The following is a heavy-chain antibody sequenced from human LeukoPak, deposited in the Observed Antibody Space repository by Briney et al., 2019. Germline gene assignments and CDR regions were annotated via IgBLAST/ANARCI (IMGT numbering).Heavy chain of an antibody. D-gene: IGHD3-3*01. Sequence: GGSLRLSCAASGFTFSSYAMHWVRQAPGKGLEWVAVISYDGSNKYYADSVKGRFTISRDNSKNTLYLQMNSLRAEDTAVYYCAKGAYDFWSGVEDWGQGTLVTVSS. CDR1: GFTFSSYA. CDR3: AKGAYDFWSGVED. CDR2: ISYDGSNK. J-gene: IGHJ4*02. V-gene: IGHV3-30-3*01.